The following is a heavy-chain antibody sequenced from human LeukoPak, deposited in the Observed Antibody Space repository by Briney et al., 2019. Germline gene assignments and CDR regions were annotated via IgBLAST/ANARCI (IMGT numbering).Heavy chain of an antibody. V-gene: IGHV4-31*03. CDR2: IYYSGTT. J-gene: IGHJ4*02. D-gene: IGHD3-22*01. CDR3: ARADYYGSSAYPY. Sequence: SSQTLSLTCTVSGGSISSGNYYCTWIRQPPGKGLEWIGYIYYSGTTFYNPSLKSRVTISIDTSKNQFSLKLTSVTAADTAVYYCARADYYGSSAYPYWGQGTLVTVSS. CDR1: GGSISSGNYY.